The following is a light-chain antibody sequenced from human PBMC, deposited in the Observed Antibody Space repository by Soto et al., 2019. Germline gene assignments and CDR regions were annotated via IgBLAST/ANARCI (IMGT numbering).Light chain of an antibody. V-gene: IGKV3-11*01. Sequence: EIVLTQSPATLSLSPGERATLSCRASQSVSSYLAWYQQKPGQAPRLLIYDASNRATGIPSRFSGSGSGTDFTHPISSLKPEDFAVYYCQQRSNWLLTLGGGTKVEIK. CDR1: QSVSSY. CDR3: QQRSNWLLT. CDR2: DAS. J-gene: IGKJ4*01.